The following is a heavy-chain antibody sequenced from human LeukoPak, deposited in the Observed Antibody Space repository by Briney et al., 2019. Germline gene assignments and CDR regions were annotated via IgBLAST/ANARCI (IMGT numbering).Heavy chain of an antibody. CDR3: ARGASLYAGLDS. V-gene: IGHV3-23*01. D-gene: IGHD2-2*01. J-gene: IGHJ4*02. CDR1: GFTFSTYA. CDR2: ISGSGGRT. Sequence: GGSLRLSCATSGFTFSTYAFNWVRQAPGKGLEWVSGISGSGGRTHYADSVKGRFTISRDNSKNMLFLLMTNLRAEDTAVYFCARGASLYAGLDSWGQGTHVTASS.